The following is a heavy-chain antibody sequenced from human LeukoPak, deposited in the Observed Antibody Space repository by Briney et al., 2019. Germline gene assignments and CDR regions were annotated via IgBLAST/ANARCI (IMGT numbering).Heavy chain of an antibody. J-gene: IGHJ4*02. CDR1: GFTFSTYE. D-gene: IGHD4-17*01. Sequence: GGSLRLSCAASGFTFSTYEMNWVRQAPGKGLEWVSYISSSGSTIYYADSVKGRFTISRDNAKNSLYLQMNSLRAEDTAVYYCARREVGYGDYSDYWGQGTLVTVSS. CDR2: ISSSGSTI. CDR3: ARREVGYGDYSDY. V-gene: IGHV3-48*03.